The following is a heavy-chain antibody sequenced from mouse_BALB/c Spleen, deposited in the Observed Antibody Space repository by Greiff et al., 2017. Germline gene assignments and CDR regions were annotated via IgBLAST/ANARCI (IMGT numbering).Heavy chain of an antibody. Sequence: QVQLQQSGAELVKPGASVKLSCKASGYTFTSYWMHWVKQRPGQGLEWIGEINPSNGRTNYNEKFKSKATLTVDKSSSTAYMQLSSLTSEDSAVYYCAREGLADAMDYWGQGTSVTVSS. CDR2: INPSNGRT. CDR1: GYTFTSYW. CDR3: AREGLADAMDY. J-gene: IGHJ4*01. V-gene: IGHV1S81*02. D-gene: IGHD1-1*01.